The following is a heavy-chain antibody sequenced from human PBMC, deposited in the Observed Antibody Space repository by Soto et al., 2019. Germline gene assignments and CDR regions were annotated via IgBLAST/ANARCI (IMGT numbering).Heavy chain of an antibody. Sequence: QLHLVQSGAVVNNPGASVTVSCSASGSPVTAYYMHWVRQAPGRGPEWMGGINPATGAAKYTQTFQGGVTMTRDTSTSKVFMELSGLTSEDTAVFYWARGGGVGVAGSAAFEMWGQGTLVTVSS. CDR1: GSPVTAYY. V-gene: IGHV1-2*02. CDR2: INPATGAA. J-gene: IGHJ3*02. CDR3: ARGGGVGVAGSAAFEM. D-gene: IGHD3-3*01.